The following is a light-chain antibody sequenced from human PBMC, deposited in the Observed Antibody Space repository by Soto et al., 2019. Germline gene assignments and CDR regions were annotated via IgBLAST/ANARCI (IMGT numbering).Light chain of an antibody. CDR3: QLYGTSPGFT. V-gene: IGKV3-20*01. CDR2: GAS. Sequence: EIVLTQSPGTLSLSPGERATLSCRASQSAAGYSLAWYQQKPGQAPRLLIYGASTRATGIPDRFSGSGSGTDFALTISRLEPEDFAVYYCQLYGTSPGFTFGPGTKVDIK. J-gene: IGKJ3*01. CDR1: QSAAGYS.